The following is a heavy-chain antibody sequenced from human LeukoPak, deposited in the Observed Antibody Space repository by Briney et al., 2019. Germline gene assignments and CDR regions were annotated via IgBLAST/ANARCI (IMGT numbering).Heavy chain of an antibody. CDR3: ARGPAAAGTFDY. CDR1: GFTFSSYE. Sequence: GGSLRLSCAASGFTFSSYEMNWVRQAPGKGLEWVSYISSSGSTIYYPDSVKGRFTISRDNAKNSLYLQMNSLRAEDTAVYYCARGPAAAGTFDYWGQGTLVTVSS. J-gene: IGHJ4*02. D-gene: IGHD6-13*01. CDR2: ISSSGSTI. V-gene: IGHV3-48*03.